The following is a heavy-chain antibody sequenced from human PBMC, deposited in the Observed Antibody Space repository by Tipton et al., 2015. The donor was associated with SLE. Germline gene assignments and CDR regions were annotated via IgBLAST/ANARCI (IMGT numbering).Heavy chain of an antibody. D-gene: IGHD3-16*01. CDR2: INHSGST. CDR3: AHRVSMLLRRGGDY. V-gene: IGHV4-34*01. CDR1: GGSFSGHY. J-gene: IGHJ4*02. Sequence: LRLSCAVYGGSFSGHYWSWIRQPPGKGLEWIGEINHSGSTNYNPSLKSRVTISVDTSKNQFSLKLSSVTAADTAVYYCAHRVSMLLRRGGDYWGQGTLVTVSS.